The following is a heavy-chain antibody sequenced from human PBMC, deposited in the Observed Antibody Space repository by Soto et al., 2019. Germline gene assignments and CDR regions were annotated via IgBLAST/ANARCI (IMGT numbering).Heavy chain of an antibody. V-gene: IGHV4-61*01. CDR2: IYYSGCT. CDR3: ASLITDYDFWSGHNWFDP. D-gene: IGHD3-3*01. J-gene: IGHJ5*02. Sequence: SEPRSRTWTVSGGSVSSGIYYWTWIRQPPGKVLERIGYIYYSGCTNYNPSLKSRVTLSVDTSKNQFSLKLSSVTAADTAVYYCASLITDYDFWSGHNWFDPWGQGTLVTVSS. CDR1: GGSVSSGIYY.